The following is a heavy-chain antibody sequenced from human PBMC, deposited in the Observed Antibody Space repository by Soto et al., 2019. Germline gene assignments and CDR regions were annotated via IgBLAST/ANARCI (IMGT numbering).Heavy chain of an antibody. J-gene: IGHJ4*02. V-gene: IGHV3-7*01. CDR2: IKKDGSEK. CDR3: AREEDSSGYWGSYFDS. D-gene: IGHD3-22*01. CDR1: VFTCNGFW. Sequence: SLRLSCSASVFTCNGFWRSWFRQAPGKGLEWVANIKKDGSEKYYVDSVKGRFTISRDNAKNSLYLQMNSLRAEDAAVYYCAREEDSSGYWGSYFDSWGQGTLVTVSS.